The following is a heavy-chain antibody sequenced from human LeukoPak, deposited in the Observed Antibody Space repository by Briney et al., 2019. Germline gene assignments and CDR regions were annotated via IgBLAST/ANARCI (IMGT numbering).Heavy chain of an antibody. D-gene: IGHD6-19*01. J-gene: IGHJ1*01. V-gene: IGHV3-23*01. CDR2: ISSGGHRT. CDR1: VFTYSNYA. Sequence: PGGSLRLSCAASVFTYSNYAMTWVRQAPGKGLEWVSSISSGGHRTYYAGSVKGRFTISRDNSKNTLYLQMNSLRAEDTAVYYCAKGAGQWLVPSEYFQYWGQGTLVTVSS. CDR3: AKGAGQWLVPSEYFQY.